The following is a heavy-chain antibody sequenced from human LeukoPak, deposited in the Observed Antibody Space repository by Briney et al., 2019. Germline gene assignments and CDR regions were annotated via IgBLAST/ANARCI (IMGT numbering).Heavy chain of an antibody. Sequence: GGSLRLSCADSGFTFSSYEMNWVRQAPGKRLEWVSYISSSGITIYYADSVKGRFTISRDNAKNSLYLQMNSLRAEDTAVYYCAREATTVAYFDYWGQGTLVTVSS. CDR3: AREATTVAYFDY. CDR2: ISSSGITI. J-gene: IGHJ4*02. V-gene: IGHV3-48*03. CDR1: GFTFSSYE. D-gene: IGHD4-23*01.